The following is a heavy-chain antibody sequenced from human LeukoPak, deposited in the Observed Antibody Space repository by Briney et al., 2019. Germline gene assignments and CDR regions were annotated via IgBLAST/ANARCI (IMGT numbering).Heavy chain of an antibody. D-gene: IGHD2-15*01. CDR3: AKDIRYCGGGSCEYYYYTDV. V-gene: IGHV3-23*01. CDR2: ISGSGGIT. CDR1: GFTFSNYA. J-gene: IGHJ6*03. Sequence: GGSLRLSCAASGFTFSNYAMSWVRQAPGKGLEWVSSISGSGGITYYADSVKGRFTISRDNSKNALSLQMNSLRAEDTAVYYCAKDIRYCGGGSCEYYYYTDVWGKGTTVTVSS.